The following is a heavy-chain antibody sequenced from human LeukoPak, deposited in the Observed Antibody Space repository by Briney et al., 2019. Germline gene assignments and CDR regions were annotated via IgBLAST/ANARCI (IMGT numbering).Heavy chain of an antibody. CDR2: ISYDGSNK. CDR3: AKGASALWFGEFLY. Sequence: GGSLTLSCAASGFTFSSYGMHWVRQAPGKGLEWVAVISYDGSNKYYADSVKGRFTISRDNSKNTLYLQMNSLRAEDTAVYYCAKGASALWFGEFLYWGQGTLVTVSS. CDR1: GFTFSSYG. V-gene: IGHV3-30*18. D-gene: IGHD3-10*01. J-gene: IGHJ4*02.